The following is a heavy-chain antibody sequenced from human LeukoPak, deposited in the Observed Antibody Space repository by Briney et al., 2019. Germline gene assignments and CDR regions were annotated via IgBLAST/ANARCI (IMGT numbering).Heavy chain of an antibody. CDR3: AKADGYSYGQYYYYYYYMDV. CDR1: GFTFSSYA. D-gene: IGHD5-18*01. Sequence: GGSLRLSCAASGFTFSSYAMSWVRQAPGKGLEWVSAISGSGGSTYYADPVKGRFTISRDNSKNTLYLQMNSLRAEDTAVYYCAKADGYSYGQYYYYYYYMDVWGKGTTVTVSS. V-gene: IGHV3-23*01. J-gene: IGHJ6*03. CDR2: ISGSGGST.